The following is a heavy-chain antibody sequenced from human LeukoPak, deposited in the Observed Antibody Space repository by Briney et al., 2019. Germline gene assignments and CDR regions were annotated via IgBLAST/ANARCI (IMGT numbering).Heavy chain of an antibody. CDR1: GFTFNRNA. CDR2: ICGSGDKT. CDR3: VRRGDASSGWGDHDF. J-gene: IGHJ4*02. D-gene: IGHD6-19*01. Sequence: TGGSLRLSCAASGFTFNRNAISWVRQATGKGLEWVSTICGSGDKTFYADSVKGRFTISRDNSKNMVHLQMNSLTGEDTALYYCVRRGDASSGWGDHDFWGQGALVTVSS. V-gene: IGHV3-23*01.